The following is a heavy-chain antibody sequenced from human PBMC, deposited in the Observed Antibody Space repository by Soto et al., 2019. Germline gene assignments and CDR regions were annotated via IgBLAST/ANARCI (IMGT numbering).Heavy chain of an antibody. D-gene: IGHD1-26*01. Sequence: QVQLVQSGAEVKKPGSSVKVSCKASGGTFSSYAISWVRQAPGQGLEWRGGIIPIFGTANYAQKFQGRVTITANESPSTAYMELSSLRSEDTAVYYCARGDSGSYYRRWVYFDYWGQGTLVTVSS. CDR1: GGTFSSYA. CDR3: ARGDSGSYYRRWVYFDY. J-gene: IGHJ4*02. CDR2: IIPIFGTA. V-gene: IGHV1-69*01.